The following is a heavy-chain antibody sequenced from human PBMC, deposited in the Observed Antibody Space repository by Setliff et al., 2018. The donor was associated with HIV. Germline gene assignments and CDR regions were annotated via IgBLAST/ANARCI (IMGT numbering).Heavy chain of an antibody. V-gene: IGHV1-2*02. CDR3: ARRVPPIPSGDLDY. D-gene: IGHD4-17*01. Sequence: ASVKVSCKDSGYTFTDYYIHWVRQAPGQGLEWMGWINPNSSDTNYAQKFQGRVTMTRDTSISTAYMDLSRLRSDDTAVYYCARRVPPIPSGDLDYWGKGTLVTVSS. CDR2: INPNSSDT. CDR1: GYTFTDYY. J-gene: IGHJ4*02.